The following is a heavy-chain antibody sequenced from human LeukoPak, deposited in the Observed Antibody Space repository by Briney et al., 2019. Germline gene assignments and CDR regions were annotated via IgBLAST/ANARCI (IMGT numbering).Heavy chain of an antibody. CDR2: IYYSGST. D-gene: IGHD2-2*01. CDR1: GGSISSSSYY. V-gene: IGHV4-39*01. CDR3: ARHWGSTSSGVDY. J-gene: IGHJ4*02. Sequence: SETLSLTCSVSGGSISSSSYYWGWIRQPPGKGLEWVRSIYYSGSTYYNPSLKSRVTISVDTSKNHFSLKLSSVTAADTAVYYCARHWGSTSSGVDYWGQGTLVTVSS.